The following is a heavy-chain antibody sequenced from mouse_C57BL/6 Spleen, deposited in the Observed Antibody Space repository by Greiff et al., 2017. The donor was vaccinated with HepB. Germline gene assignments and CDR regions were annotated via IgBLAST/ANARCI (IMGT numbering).Heavy chain of an antibody. J-gene: IGHJ3*01. Sequence: VKLMESGPELVKPGASVKISCKASGYAFSSSWMNWVKQRPGKGLEWIGRIYPGDGDTNYNGKFKGKATLTADKASSTAYMQLSSLTSEDSAVYFCATDSSGYGWFAYWGQGTLVTVSA. D-gene: IGHD3-2*02. CDR2: IYPGDGDT. V-gene: IGHV1-82*01. CDR3: ATDSSGYGWFAY. CDR1: GYAFSSSW.